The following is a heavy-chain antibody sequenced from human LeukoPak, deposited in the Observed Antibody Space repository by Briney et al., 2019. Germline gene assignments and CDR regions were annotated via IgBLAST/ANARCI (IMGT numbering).Heavy chain of an antibody. J-gene: IGHJ3*02. CDR3: ARYAAPDDAFDI. D-gene: IGHD6-6*01. Sequence: ASVKVSCKASGYTFTGYYMHWVRQAPGQGLEWMEWINPNSGGTNYAQKFQGRVTMTRDTSISTAYMELSRLRSDDTAVYYCARYAAPDDAFDIWGQGTMVTVSS. CDR2: INPNSGGT. V-gene: IGHV1-2*02. CDR1: GYTFTGYY.